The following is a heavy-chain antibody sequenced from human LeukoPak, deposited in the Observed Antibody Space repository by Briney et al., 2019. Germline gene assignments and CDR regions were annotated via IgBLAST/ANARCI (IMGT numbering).Heavy chain of an antibody. CDR2: IYTSGST. V-gene: IGHV4-61*02. J-gene: IGHJ6*03. CDR1: GGSISSGSYY. Sequence: PSETLSLTCTVSGGSISSGSYYWSWIRQPAGKGLEWIGRIYTSGSTNYNPSLKSRVTISVDTSKNQFSLKLSSVTAADTAVYYCARRAGPMDVWGKGTTVTVSS. D-gene: IGHD1-1*01. CDR3: ARRAGPMDV.